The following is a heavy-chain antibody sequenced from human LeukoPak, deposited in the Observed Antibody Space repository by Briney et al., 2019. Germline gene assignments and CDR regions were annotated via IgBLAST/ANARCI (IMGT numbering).Heavy chain of an antibody. J-gene: IGHJ4*02. Sequence: PGGSLRLSCAASGFTVSSNYMSWVRQAPGKGLEWVSVIYSGGSTYYADSVKGRSTISRDNSKNTLYLQMNSLRAEDTAVYYCATNSDDYGDYYDYWGQGTLVTVSS. CDR3: ATNSDDYGDYYDY. D-gene: IGHD4-17*01. CDR1: GFTVSSNY. CDR2: IYSGGST. V-gene: IGHV3-53*01.